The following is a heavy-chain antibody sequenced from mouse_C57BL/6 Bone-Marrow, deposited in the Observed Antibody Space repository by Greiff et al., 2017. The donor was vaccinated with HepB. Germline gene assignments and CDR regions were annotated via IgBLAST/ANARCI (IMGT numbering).Heavy chain of an antibody. V-gene: IGHV1-5*01. CDR1: GYTFTSYW. CDR2: IYPGNSDT. Sequence: VQLQQSGTVLARPGASVKMSCKTSGYTFTSYWMHWVKQRPGQGLEWIGAIYPGNSDTSYNQKFKGKAKLTAVTSASTAYMELSSLTNEDSAVYYCTRETYSSYEAWFAYWGQGTLVTVSA. D-gene: IGHD2-5*01. CDR3: TRETYSSYEAWFAY. J-gene: IGHJ3*01.